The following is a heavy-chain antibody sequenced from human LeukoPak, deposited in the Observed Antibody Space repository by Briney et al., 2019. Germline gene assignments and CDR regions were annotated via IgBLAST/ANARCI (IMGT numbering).Heavy chain of an antibody. V-gene: IGHV4-39*01. CDR2: IYYSGST. CDR1: GGSFSSYY. D-gene: IGHD6-19*01. J-gene: IGHJ5*02. CDR3: ARRDSSGWPATYNWFDP. Sequence: SETLSLTCAVYGGSFSSYYWGWIRQPPGKGLEWIGSIYYSGSTYYNPPLKSRVTISVDTSKNQFSLKLSSVTAADTAVYYCARRDSSGWPATYNWFDPWGQGTLVTVSS.